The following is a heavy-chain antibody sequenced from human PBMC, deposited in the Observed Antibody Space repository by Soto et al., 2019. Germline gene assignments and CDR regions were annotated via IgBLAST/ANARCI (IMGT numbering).Heavy chain of an antibody. J-gene: IGHJ4*02. D-gene: IGHD1-1*01. V-gene: IGHV3-23*01. Sequence: HPGGSLRLSCAASGFTFSSYAMSWVRQAPGKGLEWVSLISGSGGITYYADSVKGRFTISRDNSKNTLYLQMNSLRAEDTAIYYCAKDQRGTTMDNFDYWGQGTLVTVSS. CDR3: AKDQRGTTMDNFDY. CDR2: ISGSGGIT. CDR1: GFTFSSYA.